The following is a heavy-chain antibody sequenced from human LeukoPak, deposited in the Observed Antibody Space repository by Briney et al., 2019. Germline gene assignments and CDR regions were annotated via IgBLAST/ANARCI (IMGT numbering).Heavy chain of an antibody. J-gene: IGHJ4*02. D-gene: IGHD5-18*01. V-gene: IGHV4-61*01. CDR3: ARGRSYGFDFDS. Sequence: SETLSLTCDVSGVSINTCCYYWTWIRQPPGKGLEWIGYKYYSGSTRYNSSLRSRLTISLDSSKNQFSLRLTSATAADTAVYYCARGRSYGFDFDSWGPGTLVIVSS. CDR2: KYYSGST. CDR1: GVSINTCCYY.